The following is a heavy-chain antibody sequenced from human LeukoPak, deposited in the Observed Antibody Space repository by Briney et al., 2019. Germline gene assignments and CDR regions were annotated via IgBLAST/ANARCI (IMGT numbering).Heavy chain of an antibody. Sequence: SETLSLTCTVSGGSISSYYWNWIRQPPGKGLEWIGYIYYSGSTNYNPSLKSRVTISVDTSKNQFSLKLSSVTAADTAVYYCAQYSGTYQSSFDYWGRGTLVTVSS. V-gene: IGHV4-59*03. D-gene: IGHD1-26*01. CDR3: AQYSGTYQSSFDY. CDR2: IYYSGST. J-gene: IGHJ4*02. CDR1: GGSISSYY.